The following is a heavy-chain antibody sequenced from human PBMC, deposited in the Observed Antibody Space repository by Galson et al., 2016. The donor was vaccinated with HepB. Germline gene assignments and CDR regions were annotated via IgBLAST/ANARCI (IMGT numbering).Heavy chain of an antibody. J-gene: IGHJ4*02. Sequence: QSGAEVKKPGESLKISCKGSGYSFTNSWIAWVRQMPETGLEWVAIIWPGDSHTRYGPSFEGQVTISADNSITTAYLQWNSLKASDSAISYCAGLHCSGTSCFSGSAYFFDYWGQGTLVTVSS. D-gene: IGHD2-15*01. V-gene: IGHV5-51*01. CDR3: AGLHCSGTSCFSGSAYFFDY. CDR1: GYSFTNSW. CDR2: IWPGDSHT.